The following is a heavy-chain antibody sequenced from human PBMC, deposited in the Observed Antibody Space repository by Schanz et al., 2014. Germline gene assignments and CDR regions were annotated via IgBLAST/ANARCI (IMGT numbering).Heavy chain of an antibody. V-gene: IGHV3-66*01. CDR1: GFTVSNNY. CDR3: ARDPGGTKTHGL. Sequence: EVQLVESGGGLVQPGGSLRLSCAASGFTVSNNYMSWVRQAPGKGRECVSIIYSDGSTYYVDSGKGRFIISRDNSKNTVYLQMNSLRAEDTAVYYCARDPGGTKTHGLWGQGTLVTVSS. J-gene: IGHJ4*02. CDR2: IYSDGST. D-gene: IGHD2-15*01.